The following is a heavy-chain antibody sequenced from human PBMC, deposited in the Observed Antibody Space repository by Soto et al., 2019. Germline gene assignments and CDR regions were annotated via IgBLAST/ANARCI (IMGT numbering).Heavy chain of an antibody. J-gene: IGHJ4*02. CDR1: GFMFSAYS. D-gene: IGHD2-21*01. CDR3: ATPYYSIF. CDR2: IDGDSGHI. V-gene: IGHV3-21*01. Sequence: PGGSLRLSCAASGFMFSAYSMNWVRQAPGKGLEWLSSIDGDSGHIQYADSVQGRFTISRDNARNSLYLQMDNLGPEDTAVYYCATPYYSIFGGQGPLVTVSS.